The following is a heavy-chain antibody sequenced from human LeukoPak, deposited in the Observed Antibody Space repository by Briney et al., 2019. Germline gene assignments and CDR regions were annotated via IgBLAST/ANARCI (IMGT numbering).Heavy chain of an antibody. CDR1: GYTFTSYG. CDR2: ISAYNGNT. D-gene: IGHD5-18*01. V-gene: IGHV1-18*01. Sequence: ASVKVSCKASGYTFTSYGISWVRQAPGQGLEWMGWISAYNGNTNYAQKLQGRVTMTTDTSTSTAYMELRSLRSDDTAVYYCARDLVEYCYGPIGSDYWGQGTLVTVSS. CDR3: ARDLVEYCYGPIGSDY. J-gene: IGHJ4*02.